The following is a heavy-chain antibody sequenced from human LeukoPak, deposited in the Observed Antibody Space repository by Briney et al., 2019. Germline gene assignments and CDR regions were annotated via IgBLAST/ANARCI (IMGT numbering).Heavy chain of an antibody. Sequence: PGGSLRLSCAASGFTFSSYWMHWVCQVPGKGLLCGARINPVVSSITYADSVKGRFTISRDNAKNTLYLQMDGLRAEDTGVYYCARSNQADDYWGQGTLVTVSS. V-gene: IGHV3-74*01. CDR3: ARSNQADDY. CDR2: INPVVSSI. D-gene: IGHD1-14*01. CDR1: GFTFSSYW. J-gene: IGHJ4*02.